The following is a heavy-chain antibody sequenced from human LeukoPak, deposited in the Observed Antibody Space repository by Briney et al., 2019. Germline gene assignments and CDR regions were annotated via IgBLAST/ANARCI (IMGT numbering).Heavy chain of an antibody. D-gene: IGHD5-12*01. CDR1: GFTFSTYG. CDR2: VSGRGDST. Sequence: GGSLRLSCTASGFTFSTYGMNWVRQAPGQGLEWISAVSGRGDSTQYVDSVKGRFTISRDNSENILYLQMDSLRVEDTAMYYCAKDRVPDSGYDIDYWGQGTLVTVSS. J-gene: IGHJ4*02. V-gene: IGHV3-23*01. CDR3: AKDRVPDSGYDIDY.